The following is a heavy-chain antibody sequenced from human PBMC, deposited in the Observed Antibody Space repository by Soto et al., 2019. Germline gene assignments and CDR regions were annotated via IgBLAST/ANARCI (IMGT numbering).Heavy chain of an antibody. V-gene: IGHV3-30*18. CDR2: ISYDGSNK. CDR3: AKDPTRTNYYYYYMDV. J-gene: IGHJ6*03. CDR1: GLTFSSYG. Sequence: QVQLVESGGGVVQPGRSLRLSCAASGLTFSSYGMHWVRQAPGKGLEWVAVISYDGSNKYYADSVKGRFTIYRDNSKNTLYLQMNSLRAEDTAVYYCAKDPTRTNYYYYYMDVWGKGTTVTVSS. D-gene: IGHD1-1*01.